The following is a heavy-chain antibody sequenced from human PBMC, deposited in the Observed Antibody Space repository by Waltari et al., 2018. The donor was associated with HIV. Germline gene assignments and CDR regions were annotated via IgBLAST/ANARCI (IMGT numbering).Heavy chain of an antibody. J-gene: IGHJ4*02. Sequence: EVQLVESGGGLVQPGGSLRLSCAASGFPFSHYWMSWVRQAPGKGLEWVANIKQDGSEKYYVDSVKGRFTISRDNDKNSVDLQMNSLRAEDTAVYYCARDGGRRGPFGYWGQGTLVTVSS. CDR2: IKQDGSEK. V-gene: IGHV3-7*01. CDR1: GFPFSHYW. D-gene: IGHD3-3*01. CDR3: ARDGGRRGPFGY.